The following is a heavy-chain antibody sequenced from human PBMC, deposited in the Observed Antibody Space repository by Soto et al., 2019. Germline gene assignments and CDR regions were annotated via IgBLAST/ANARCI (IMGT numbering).Heavy chain of an antibody. CDR2: INTNRGGT. CDR1: GYTFTGYY. CDR3: ARDQRDAFDI. Sequence: ASVKVSCKASGYTFTGYYMHGVRQYPGEGLECMGCINTNRGGTNYAQKFETRVTMTRHKSISTAYMELRSLRSDDTAVYYCARDQRDAFDIWGQGTMVTVS. V-gene: IGHV1-2*02. J-gene: IGHJ3*02.